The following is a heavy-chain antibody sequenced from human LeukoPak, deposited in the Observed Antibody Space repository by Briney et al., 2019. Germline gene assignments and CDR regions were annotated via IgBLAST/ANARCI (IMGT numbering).Heavy chain of an antibody. Sequence: GASVKVSCKASGYTFTSYGISWVRQAPGQGLECMGWISAYNGNTNYAQKLQGRVTMTTDTSTSTAYMELRSLRSDDTAVYYCARAGWLPHENAFDIWGQGTMVTVSS. CDR2: ISAYNGNT. D-gene: IGHD5-12*01. V-gene: IGHV1-18*01. J-gene: IGHJ3*02. CDR1: GYTFTSYG. CDR3: ARAGWLPHENAFDI.